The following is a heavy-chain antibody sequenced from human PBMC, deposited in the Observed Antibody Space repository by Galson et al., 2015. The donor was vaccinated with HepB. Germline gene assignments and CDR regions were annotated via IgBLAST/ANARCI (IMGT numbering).Heavy chain of an antibody. Sequence: SLRLSCAASGFTFSSYAMHWVRQAPGKGLEWVAVTPYDGNSKYYADSVKGRFTISRDNSENTLYLQMNSLRPEDTAFYYCARDGNSGYENYHYYGMDVWGQGTTVTVSS. CDR3: ARDGNSGYENYHYYGMDV. J-gene: IGHJ6*02. V-gene: IGHV3-30-3*01. D-gene: IGHD5-12*01. CDR1: GFTFSSYA. CDR2: TPYDGNSK.